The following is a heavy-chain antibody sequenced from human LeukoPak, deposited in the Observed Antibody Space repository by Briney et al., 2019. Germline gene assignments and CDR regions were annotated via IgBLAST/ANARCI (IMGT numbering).Heavy chain of an antibody. D-gene: IGHD5-12*01. Sequence: SETLSLSCSVSGASTSHFYWNWIRQPPGKGLEWFGYMHNSGSSKHSPSLKSRVTISIDTSKNLFSLQLTSVTAADTAIYYCARSAEWLRNAFDIWGQGTMVSVSS. CDR1: GASTSHFY. J-gene: IGHJ3*02. V-gene: IGHV4-59*01. CDR3: ARSAEWLRNAFDI. CDR2: MHNSGSS.